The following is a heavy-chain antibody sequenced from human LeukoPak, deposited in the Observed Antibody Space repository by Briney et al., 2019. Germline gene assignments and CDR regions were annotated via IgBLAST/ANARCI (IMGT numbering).Heavy chain of an antibody. D-gene: IGHD3-9*01. Sequence: ASVKVSCKASGYTFTSYGISWVRQAPGQGLEWMGWISAYNGNTNYAQKLQGRVTMTTDTSTSTAYMELRSLRSDDTAVYYCARGSHYDILTGYYPIDYWGQGTLVTVSS. V-gene: IGHV1-18*01. CDR1: GYTFTSYG. J-gene: IGHJ4*02. CDR2: ISAYNGNT. CDR3: ARGSHYDILTGYYPIDY.